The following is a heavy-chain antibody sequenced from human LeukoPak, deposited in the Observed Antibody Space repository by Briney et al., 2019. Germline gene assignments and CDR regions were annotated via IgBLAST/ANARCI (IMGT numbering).Heavy chain of an antibody. J-gene: IGHJ6*03. CDR1: GGSISSYY. D-gene: IGHD3-10*01. CDR2: IYNSGST. CDR3: ASLRSGTYYYYYYYMDV. V-gene: IGHV4-59*12. Sequence: SETLSLTCTVSGGSISSYYWSWIRQPPGKGLEWIGYIYNSGSTNYNPSLKSRVTISVDTSKNQFSLKLSSVTAADTAVYYCASLRSGTYYYYYYYMDVWGKGTTVTISS.